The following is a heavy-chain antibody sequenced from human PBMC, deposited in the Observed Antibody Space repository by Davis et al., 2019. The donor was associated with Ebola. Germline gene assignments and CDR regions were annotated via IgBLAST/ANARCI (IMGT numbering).Heavy chain of an antibody. D-gene: IGHD2-15*01. V-gene: IGHV3-21*01. CDR3: ARGLGYCSGGSCYSRAGGMDV. Sequence: GESLKISCAASGFTFSSYWMSWVRQAPGKGLEWVSSISTTSTYIYYSDSVKGRFTISRDNAKSSLYLQMNSLRAEDTAVYYCARGLGYCSGGSCYSRAGGMDVWGQGTTVTVSS. CDR1: GFTFSSYW. CDR2: ISTTSTYI. J-gene: IGHJ6*02.